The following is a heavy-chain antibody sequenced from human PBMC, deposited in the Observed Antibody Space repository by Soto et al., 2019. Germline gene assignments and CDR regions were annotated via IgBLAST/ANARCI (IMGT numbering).Heavy chain of an antibody. V-gene: IGHV4-59*01. CDR3: ARVIEYCGGDCYPGEVDY. D-gene: IGHD2-21*02. CDR1: GSSISSYY. J-gene: IGHJ4*02. CDR2: IYYSGST. Sequence: PSETLSLTCTVSGSSISSYYWNWTRQPPGKGLEWIGYIYYSGSTNYNPSLKSRVTISVDTSKNQFSLKLSSVTAADTAVYYCARVIEYCGGDCYPGEVDYWGQGTLVTVSS.